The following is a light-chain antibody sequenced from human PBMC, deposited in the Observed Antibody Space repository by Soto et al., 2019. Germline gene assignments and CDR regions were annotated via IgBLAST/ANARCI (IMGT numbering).Light chain of an antibody. CDR2: GVS. V-gene: IGKV3-15*01. Sequence: ERVMTQSPVTLSVSPGESVTLSCRASQSVGTNLAWYQQKPGQAPSLLIYGVSTRATGIPTRFSGSGPGRQFTLTISSLQSEDFAVYYCQQYNNWPQTFGQGTKVEIK. CDR1: QSVGTN. J-gene: IGKJ1*01. CDR3: QQYNNWPQT.